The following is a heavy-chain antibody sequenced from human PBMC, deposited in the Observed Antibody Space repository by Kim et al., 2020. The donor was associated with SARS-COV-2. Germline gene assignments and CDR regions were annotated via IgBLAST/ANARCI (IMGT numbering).Heavy chain of an antibody. J-gene: IGHJ6*02. D-gene: IGHD3-10*01. Sequence: GGSLRLSCAASGFTFSSYWMHWVRQAPGKGLVWVSRINSDGSSTSYADSVKGRFTISRDNAKNTLYLQMNSLRAEDTAVYYCARVGVSSGGLIWFGELQNGPYYYYGMDVWGQGTTVTVSS. CDR1: GFTFSSYW. V-gene: IGHV3-74*01. CDR3: ARVGVSSGGLIWFGELQNGPYYYYGMDV. CDR2: INSDGSST.